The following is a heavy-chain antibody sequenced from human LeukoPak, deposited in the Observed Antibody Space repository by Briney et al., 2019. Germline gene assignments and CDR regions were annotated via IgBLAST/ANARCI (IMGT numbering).Heavy chain of an antibody. CDR2: ISDTGNT. V-gene: IGHV3-23*01. CDR3: AKAPVTTCRGAFCYPFDY. J-gene: IGHJ4*02. CDR1: GFTLSSYA. D-gene: IGHD2-15*01. Sequence: GGSLRLSCAASGFTLSSYAMSWVRQAPGKGLEWVSAISDTGNTYHADSVKGRFTISRDSSRNTLFLQMNRLRPEDAAVYYCAKAPVTTCRGAFCYPFDYWGLGTLVTVSS.